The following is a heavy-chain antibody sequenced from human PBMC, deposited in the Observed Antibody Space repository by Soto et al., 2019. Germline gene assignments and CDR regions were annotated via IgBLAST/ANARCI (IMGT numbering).Heavy chain of an antibody. D-gene: IGHD5-18*01. V-gene: IGHV3-15*01. J-gene: IGHJ4*02. Sequence: GSLRLSCAASGFTFSSYAMSWVRQAPGKGLEWVGRIKTRTDGGTTDYAAPVKGRFTISRDDSKNTLFLQMNSLKTEDTAVYYCTTGTAVAIYNFDYWGQGTLVTVSS. CDR1: GFTFSSYA. CDR3: TTGTAVAIYNFDY. CDR2: IKTRTDGGTT.